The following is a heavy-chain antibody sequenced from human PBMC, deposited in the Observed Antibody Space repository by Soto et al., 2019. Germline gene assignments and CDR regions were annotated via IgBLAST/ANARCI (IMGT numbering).Heavy chain of an antibody. CDR1: GFTFSSYG. CDR3: AKDQSSGSSLTNGPFDY. J-gene: IGHJ4*02. D-gene: IGHD6-13*01. Sequence: QVQLVESGGGVVQPGRSLRLSCAASGFTFSSYGMHWVRQAPGKGLEWVAVISYDGSNKYYADSVKGRFTISRDNSKNTLYLQMNSLRAEDTAVYYCAKDQSSGSSLTNGPFDYWGQGTLVTVSS. V-gene: IGHV3-30*18. CDR2: ISYDGSNK.